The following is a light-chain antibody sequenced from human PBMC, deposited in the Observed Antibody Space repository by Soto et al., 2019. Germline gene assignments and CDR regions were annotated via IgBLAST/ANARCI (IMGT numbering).Light chain of an antibody. V-gene: IGLV1-40*01. Sequence: QSVLTQPPSVSGAPGQRVTISCTGSSSNIGAGYDVHWYQQLPGTAPKLLIYGNSNRPSGVPDRFSGSKSGTSASLAITGFQAEDEADYFCQSYDSGLSGYVFGTGTKLTVL. CDR3: QSYDSGLSGYV. CDR2: GNS. J-gene: IGLJ1*01. CDR1: SSNIGAGYD.